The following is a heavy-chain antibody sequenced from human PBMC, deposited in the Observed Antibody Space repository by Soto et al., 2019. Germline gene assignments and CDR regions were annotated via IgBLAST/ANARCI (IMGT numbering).Heavy chain of an antibody. J-gene: IGHJ4*02. CDR2: IYYTGAA. CDR1: GGSIGTGGFY. CDR3: ASGTFTSISFDF. D-gene: IGHD2-21*01. V-gene: IGHV4-31*03. Sequence: QVHLQESGPGLVKPSQTLTLTCSVSGGSIGTGGFYWSWVRQLPGKVLQWIGYIYYTGAAYYNPALKSRVTISLDTSENQFSLRLTSLTAADTAVYYCASGTFTSISFDFWGQGRLVTVSS.